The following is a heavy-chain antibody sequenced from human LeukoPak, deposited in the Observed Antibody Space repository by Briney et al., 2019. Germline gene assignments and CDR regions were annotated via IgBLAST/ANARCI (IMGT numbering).Heavy chain of an antibody. D-gene: IGHD3-10*01. V-gene: IGHV1-69*05. CDR2: IIPIFGTA. J-gene: IGHJ6*03. CDR1: GGTFSSYA. CDR3: ARAANYYGSGSYYPYYYYMDV. Sequence: GASVKVSCKASGGTFSSYAISWVRQAPGQGLEWMGGIIPIFGTANYAQKFQGRVTITTDESTSTAYMELSSVRSEDTAVYYCARAANYYGSGSYYPYYYYMDVWGKGTTVTVSS.